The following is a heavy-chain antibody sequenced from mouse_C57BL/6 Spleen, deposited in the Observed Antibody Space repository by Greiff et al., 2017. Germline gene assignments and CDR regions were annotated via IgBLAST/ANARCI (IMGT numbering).Heavy chain of an antibody. CDR3: ARENYDYDVWYFDV. D-gene: IGHD2-4*01. V-gene: IGHV2-9-1*01. CDR2: IWTGGGT. CDR1: GFSLTSYA. J-gene: IGHJ1*03. Sequence: VQLKESGPGLVAPSQSLSITCTVSGFSLTSYAISWVRQPPGKGLEWLGVIWTGGGTNYNSALKSRLSISKDNSKSQVFLKMNSLQTDDTARYYCARENYDYDVWYFDVWGTGTTVTVSS.